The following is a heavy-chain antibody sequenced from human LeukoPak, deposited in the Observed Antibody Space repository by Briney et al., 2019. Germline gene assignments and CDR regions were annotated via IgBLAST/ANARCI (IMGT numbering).Heavy chain of an antibody. CDR3: ARVLLGSSWYYEDY. CDR1: GRTFTSYG. J-gene: IGHJ4*02. Sequence: GASVKVSCKASGRTFTSYGISWVRQAPGQGLEWMGWINVYNGNTNYAQNLQGRVTMTTDTSTSTAYMYLRSLRSDDTAVYYCARVLLGSSWYYEDYWGQGTLVTVSS. D-gene: IGHD6-13*01. CDR2: INVYNGNT. V-gene: IGHV1-18*01.